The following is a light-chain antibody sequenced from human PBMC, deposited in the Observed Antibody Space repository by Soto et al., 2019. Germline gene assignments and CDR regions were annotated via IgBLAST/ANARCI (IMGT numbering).Light chain of an antibody. J-gene: IGKJ1*01. CDR1: QSVSNNY. V-gene: IGKV3-20*01. Sequence: EILLTQXXXXLXRXPXEGAGLCXRASQSVSNNYLAWYQQKPGQAPRLLIYGASNRATGIPDRFSGSGSGTDFTLTISRLEPEDFAVYYCQQYGSSGTFGQGTKVDIK. CDR3: QQYGSSGT. CDR2: GAS.